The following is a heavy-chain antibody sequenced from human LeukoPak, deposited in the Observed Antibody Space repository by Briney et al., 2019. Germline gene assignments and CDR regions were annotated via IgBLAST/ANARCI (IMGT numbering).Heavy chain of an antibody. CDR3: ASSSGYSYGYEYDY. D-gene: IGHD5-18*01. J-gene: IGHJ4*02. CDR2: IYTSGST. V-gene: IGHV4-61*02. CDR1: GGPISSGSYY. Sequence: SETLSLTCTVSGGPISSGSYYWSWIRQPAGKGLEWIGRIYTSGSTNYNPSLRSRVTISVDTSKNQFSLKLSSVTAADTAVYYCASSSGYSYGYEYDYWGQGTLVTVSS.